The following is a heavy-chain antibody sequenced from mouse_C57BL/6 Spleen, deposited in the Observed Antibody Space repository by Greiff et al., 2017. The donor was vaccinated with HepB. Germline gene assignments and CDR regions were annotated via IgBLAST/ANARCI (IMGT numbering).Heavy chain of an antibody. CDR3: ARGDYYGREESFAY. Sequence: VQLQESGAELVRPGSSVKLSCKASGYTFTSYWMHWVKQRPIQGLEWIGNIDPSDSETHYNQKFKDKATLTVDKSSSTAYMQLSSLTSEDSAVYYCARGDYYGREESFAYWGQGTLVTVSA. CDR1: GYTFTSYW. CDR2: IDPSDSET. D-gene: IGHD1-1*01. J-gene: IGHJ3*01. V-gene: IGHV1-52*01.